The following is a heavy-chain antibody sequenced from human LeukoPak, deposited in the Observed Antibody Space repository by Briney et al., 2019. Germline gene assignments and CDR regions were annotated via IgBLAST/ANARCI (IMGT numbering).Heavy chain of an antibody. CDR3: AKVNKQWPDGYIDL. J-gene: IGHJ4*02. CDR2: IYGGGQTT. CDR1: GFTFTIYA. Sequence: PGGSLRLSCAASGFTFTIYAMTWVRQAPGKGLEWVSGIYGGGQTTYYADSVKGRFTISRDNSKNTLYLQMNSLRVGDTAVYYCAKVNKQWPDGYIDLWGQGALVTVAS. D-gene: IGHD6-19*01. V-gene: IGHV3-23*01.